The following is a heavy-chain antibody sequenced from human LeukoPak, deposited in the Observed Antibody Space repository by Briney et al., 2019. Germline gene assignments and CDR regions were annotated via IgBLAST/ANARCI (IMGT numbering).Heavy chain of an antibody. J-gene: IGHJ4*02. V-gene: IGHV3-48*03. CDR2: IGSSSTTR. D-gene: IGHD6-19*01. Sequence: SGGSLRLSCAVSGFPFSVFEMNWVRQAPGKGLEWVSNIGSSSTTRYYADSVKGRFSISRDNAKNSLYLQMNSLRVEDTGVYYCALLAVASDFDYWGQGALVTVSS. CDR1: GFPFSVFE. CDR3: ALLAVASDFDY.